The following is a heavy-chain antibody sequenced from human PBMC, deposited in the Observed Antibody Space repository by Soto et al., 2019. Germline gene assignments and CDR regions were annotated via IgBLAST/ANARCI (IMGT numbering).Heavy chain of an antibody. CDR3: AKSHGETYYYYGMDV. D-gene: IGHD4-17*01. CDR2: ISWNSGSI. CDR1: GFTFDDYA. J-gene: IGHJ6*02. V-gene: IGHV3-9*01. Sequence: EVQLVESGGGLVQPGRSLRLSCAASGFTFDDYAMHWVRQAPGKGLEWVSGISWNSGSIGYADSVKGRFTISRDNAKYSLYLQMNSLRAEDTALYYCAKSHGETYYYYGMDVWGQGTTVTVSS.